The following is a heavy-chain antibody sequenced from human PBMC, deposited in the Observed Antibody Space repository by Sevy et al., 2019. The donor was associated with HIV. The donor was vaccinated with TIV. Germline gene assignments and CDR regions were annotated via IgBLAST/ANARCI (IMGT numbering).Heavy chain of an antibody. J-gene: IGHJ6*02. CDR1: GFTFSSYW. CDR3: ARDIGGLGSF. CDR2: SNEDGSTT. V-gene: IGHV3-74*01. D-gene: IGHD3-16*01. Sequence: GGSLRLSCAASGFTFSSYWMHWVRQAPGKGLVWVSRSNEDGSTTNYADSVKGRFTISRDNAKNTLYLQMHSLRAEDTAVYYCARDIGGLGSFWGQGTRSPSP.